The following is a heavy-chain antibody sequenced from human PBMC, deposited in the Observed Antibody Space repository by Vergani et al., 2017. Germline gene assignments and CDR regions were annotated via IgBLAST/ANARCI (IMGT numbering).Heavy chain of an antibody. CDR2: IWYDGRNK. V-gene: IGHV3-33*01. CDR3: AIFSRPYYEFWRGYHVTDYYYMDV. CDR1: GFTFSSYG. D-gene: IGHD3-3*01. J-gene: IGHJ6*03. Sequence: QVQLVESGGGVVQPGRSLRLSCAASGFTFSSYGMHWARQAPGKGLEWVAVIWYDGRNKYYADSVKGRFTISRDNSKNTLYLQMNSLRVEDTAVYYCAIFSRPYYEFWRGYHVTDYYYMDVWGKGTTVTVSS.